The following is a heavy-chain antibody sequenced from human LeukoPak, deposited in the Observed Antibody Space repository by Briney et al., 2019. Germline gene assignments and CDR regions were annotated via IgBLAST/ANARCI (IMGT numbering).Heavy chain of an antibody. CDR1: GGSISTYY. D-gene: IGHD1-7*01. CDR2: IYTSGST. V-gene: IGHV4-4*09. Sequence: SETLSLICTVSGGSISTYYWCWIRQPPGKGLEWIGYIYTSGSTNYNPSLKSRVTISVDTSKNQFSLKLSSVTAADTAVYYCARGNYVDWFDPWGQGTQVTVSS. CDR3: ARGNYVDWFDP. J-gene: IGHJ5*02.